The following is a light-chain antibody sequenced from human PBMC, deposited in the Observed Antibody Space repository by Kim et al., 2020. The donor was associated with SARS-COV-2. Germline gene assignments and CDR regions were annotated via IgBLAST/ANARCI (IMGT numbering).Light chain of an antibody. CDR3: QQYTNFYT. Sequence: LAAAGGDRITITWRASQIITSSLAWFQQKPGKAHKLLIYKVSTLQGGVPTRFSGSGSGKEFTITISSLQPDDFANYYCQQYTNFYTFGQGTKLEI. CDR2: KVS. J-gene: IGKJ2*01. CDR1: QIITSS. V-gene: IGKV1-5*03.